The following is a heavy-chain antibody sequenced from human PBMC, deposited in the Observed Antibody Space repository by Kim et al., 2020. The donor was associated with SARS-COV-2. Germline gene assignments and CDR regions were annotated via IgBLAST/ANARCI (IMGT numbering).Heavy chain of an antibody. Sequence: GGSLRLSCAASGFTFSSYAMSWVRQAPGKGLEWVSAISGSGGSTYYADSVKGRFTISRDNSKNTLYLQMNSLRAEDTAVYYCAKDAICTNGVCSYAGMDVWGQGTTVTVSS. CDR3: AKDAICTNGVCSYAGMDV. D-gene: IGHD2-8*01. CDR2: ISGSGGST. J-gene: IGHJ6*02. V-gene: IGHV3-23*01. CDR1: GFTFSSYA.